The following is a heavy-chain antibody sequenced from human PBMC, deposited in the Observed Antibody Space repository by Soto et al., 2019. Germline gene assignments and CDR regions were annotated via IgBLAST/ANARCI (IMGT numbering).Heavy chain of an antibody. Sequence: QVQLVQSGAEVRKPGASVKVSCKASGYTFTTYGISWVRQAPGQGLEWMGWISGYNGHTKYAQKFQGRVTMTTDTSTSTVYMDLRSLRYDDTAVYYCAREGEMPYYYYGLDVWGQGTTVNVSS. D-gene: IGHD3-16*01. J-gene: IGHJ6*02. CDR2: ISGYNGHT. CDR1: GYTFTTYG. V-gene: IGHV1-18*01. CDR3: AREGEMPYYYYGLDV.